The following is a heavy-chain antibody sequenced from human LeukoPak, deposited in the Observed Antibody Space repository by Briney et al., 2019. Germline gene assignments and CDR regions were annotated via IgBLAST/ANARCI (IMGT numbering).Heavy chain of an antibody. D-gene: IGHD3-3*01. CDR2: IYYSGST. J-gene: IGHJ4*02. V-gene: IGHV4-61*01. CDR1: GGSVSSGSYY. CDR3: ASGLVTIFGVVTLGYDY. Sequence: SETLSLTCTVSGGSVSSGSYYWSWIRQPPGKGLEWIGYIYYSGSTNYNPSLKSRVTISVDTSKNQFSLKLSSVTAADTAVYYCASGLVTIFGVVTLGYDYWGQGTLVTVSS.